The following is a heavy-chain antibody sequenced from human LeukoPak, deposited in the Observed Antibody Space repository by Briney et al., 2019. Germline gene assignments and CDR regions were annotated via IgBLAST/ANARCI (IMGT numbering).Heavy chain of an antibody. Sequence: GGSLRLSCAASGFTFSSYGMHWVRQAPGKGLEWVAFIRYDGSNKYYADSVKGRFTISRDNSKNTLYLQMNSLRAEDTAVYYCANNYGDYVDYWGQGTLVTVSS. CDR2: IRYDGSNK. J-gene: IGHJ4*02. D-gene: IGHD4-17*01. CDR1: GFTFSSYG. V-gene: IGHV3-30*02. CDR3: ANNYGDYVDY.